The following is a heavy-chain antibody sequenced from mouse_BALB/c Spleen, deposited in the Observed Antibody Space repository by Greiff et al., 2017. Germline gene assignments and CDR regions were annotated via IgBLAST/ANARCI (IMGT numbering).Heavy chain of an antibody. J-gene: IGHJ3*01. V-gene: IGHV2-2*02. CDR3: ARNWDDGYPFAY. CDR1: GFSLTSYG. D-gene: IGHD2-3*01. CDR2: IWSGGST. Sequence: VKLVESGPGLVQPSQSLSITCTVSGFSLTSYGVHWVRQSPGKGLEWLGVIWSGGSTDYNAAFISRLSISKDNSKSQVFFKMNSLQANDTAIYYCARNWDDGYPFAYGGQGTLVTVSA.